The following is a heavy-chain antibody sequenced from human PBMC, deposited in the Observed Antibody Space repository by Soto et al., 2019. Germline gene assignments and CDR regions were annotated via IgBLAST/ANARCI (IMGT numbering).Heavy chain of an antibody. Sequence: ASVKVSCKASGYTFTGYYMHWVRQAPGQGLEWMGWINPNSGGTNYAQKFQGWVTMTRDTSISTAYMELSRLRSDDTAVYYCAREDVADYYGMDVWGQGTPVTVSS. J-gene: IGHJ6*02. CDR1: GYTFTGYY. V-gene: IGHV1-2*04. D-gene: IGHD3-10*02. CDR2: INPNSGGT. CDR3: AREDVADYYGMDV.